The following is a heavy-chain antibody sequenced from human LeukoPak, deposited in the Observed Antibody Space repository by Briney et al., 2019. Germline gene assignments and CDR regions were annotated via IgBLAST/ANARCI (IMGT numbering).Heavy chain of an antibody. CDR1: GGSFSGYY. V-gene: IGHV4-34*01. D-gene: IGHD2-15*01. CDR3: ARGVVVAARSGQTNWFDP. Sequence: SETLSLTCAVYGGSFSGYYWSWIRQPPGKGLEWIGEINHSGSTNYNPSLKSRVTISVDTSKNQFSLKLSSVTAADTAVYYCARGVVVAARSGQTNWFDPWGQGTLVTVSS. J-gene: IGHJ5*02. CDR2: INHSGST.